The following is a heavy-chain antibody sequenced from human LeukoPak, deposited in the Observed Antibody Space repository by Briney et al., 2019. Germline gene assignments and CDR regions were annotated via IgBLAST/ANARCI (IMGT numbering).Heavy chain of an antibody. J-gene: IGHJ4*02. CDR1: GYTFTSYG. D-gene: IGHD2-21*01. CDR2: ISAYNGNT. Sequence: ASVKVSCKASGYTFTSYGISWVRQAPGQGLEWMVWISAYNGNTNYAQKLQGRVTMTTDTSTSTAYMELRSLRSDDTAVYYCAREIAYCGGDCYFGFDYWGQGTLVTVSS. CDR3: AREIAYCGGDCYFGFDY. V-gene: IGHV1-18*01.